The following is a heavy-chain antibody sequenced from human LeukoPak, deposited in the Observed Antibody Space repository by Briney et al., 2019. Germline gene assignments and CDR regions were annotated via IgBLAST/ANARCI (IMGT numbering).Heavy chain of an antibody. D-gene: IGHD6-13*01. CDR3: AKVLGIAAAGTEDY. CDR1: GFTFSSYG. V-gene: IGHV3-30*18. CDR2: ISYDGRNK. Sequence: GGSLRLSCAASGFTFSSYGMHWVRQAPGKGLEWVAVISYDGRNKYYADSVKGRFTISRDNSKNTLYLQMNSLRAEDTAVYYCAKVLGIAAAGTEDYWGQGTLVTVSS. J-gene: IGHJ4*02.